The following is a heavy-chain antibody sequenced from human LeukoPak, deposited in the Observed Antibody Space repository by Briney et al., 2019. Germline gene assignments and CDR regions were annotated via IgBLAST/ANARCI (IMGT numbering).Heavy chain of an antibody. Sequence: SETLSLTCTVSGGSISTYYRSWIRQPPGKGLEWIGFIYYSGSTNYNPSLKSRVTISVDTSKNHFSLKLYSVIAADTAVYYCARVDYDSSGYFDFWGQGTLVTVSS. V-gene: IGHV4-59*01. J-gene: IGHJ4*02. CDR3: ARVDYDSSGYFDF. CDR2: IYYSGST. CDR1: GGSISTYY. D-gene: IGHD3-22*01.